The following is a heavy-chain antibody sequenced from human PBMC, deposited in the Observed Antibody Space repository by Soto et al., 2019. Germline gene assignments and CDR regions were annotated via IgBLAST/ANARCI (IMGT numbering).Heavy chain of an antibody. V-gene: IGHV3-74*01. CDR3: GRGGSDSPMAPCY. CDR1: GFTFSSYW. D-gene: IGHD5-18*01. J-gene: IGHJ4*02. CDR2: VNPDGSAT. Sequence: GGSLRLSCAASGFTFSSYWMHWVRQAPGKGLVWVSRVNPDGSATNYADSVKGRFTISRDNAKNTLYLQMSSLRAEDTAVFYGGRGGSDSPMAPCYWGQGTLVTVSS.